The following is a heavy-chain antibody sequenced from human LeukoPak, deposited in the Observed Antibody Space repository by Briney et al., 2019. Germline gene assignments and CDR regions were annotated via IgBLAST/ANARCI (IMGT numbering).Heavy chain of an antibody. Sequence: SGPTLVKPTQTLTLTCTFSGFSLSTSGVGVGWIRQPPGKALEWLALIYWNDDKRYSPSLKSRLTITKDTSKNQVVLTMTNMDPVDTATYYCAHRRYSGYDYYFDYWGQGTLVTVSS. CDR2: IYWNDDK. V-gene: IGHV2-5*01. J-gene: IGHJ4*02. D-gene: IGHD5-12*01. CDR1: GFSLSTSGVG. CDR3: AHRRYSGYDYYFDY.